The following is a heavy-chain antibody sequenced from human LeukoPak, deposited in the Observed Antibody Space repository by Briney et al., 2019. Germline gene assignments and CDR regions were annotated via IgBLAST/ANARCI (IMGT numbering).Heavy chain of an antibody. CDR3: ARDGGHDAFDI. J-gene: IGHJ3*02. CDR2: INHSGST. V-gene: IGHV4-34*01. D-gene: IGHD3-16*01. Sequence: NPSETLSLTCAVYGGSFSGYYWSWIRQPPGKGLEWIGEINHSGSTNYNPSLKSRVTISVDTSKNQFSLKLSSVTAADTAVFYCARDGGHDAFDIWGQGTMVTVSS. CDR1: GGSFSGYY.